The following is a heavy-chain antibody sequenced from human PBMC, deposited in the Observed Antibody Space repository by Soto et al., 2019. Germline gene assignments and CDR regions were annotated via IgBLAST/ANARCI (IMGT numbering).Heavy chain of an antibody. CDR1: GYSFTDYW. D-gene: IGHD1-26*01. J-gene: IGHJ4*02. V-gene: IGHV5-51*01. Sequence: GESLKISCQCSGYSFTDYWIGWVRQMPGKGLEWMAVIYPRDSDTIYSPSFQVQVTVSADKSITTAYLQWSSLTASDTAIYYCARRGGGSYDGPGNFDYWGQGTLVTVSS. CDR2: IYPRDSDT. CDR3: ARRGGGSYDGPGNFDY.